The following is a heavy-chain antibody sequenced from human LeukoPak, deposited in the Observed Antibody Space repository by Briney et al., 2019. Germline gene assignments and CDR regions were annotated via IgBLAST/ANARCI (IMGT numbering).Heavy chain of an antibody. CDR2: ITSSSDYI. V-gene: IGHV3-21*01. Sequence: GGSLRLSCTSSGFTFSSYSMNWVRQAPGKGLEWVSSITSSSDYIYYADSVKGRFTISRDNAENSLHLQMDSLRAEDTAVYYCAREFKSGYGMWAWGQGTLVTVSS. J-gene: IGHJ5*02. CDR3: AREFKSGYGMWA. CDR1: GFTFSSYS. D-gene: IGHD5-18*01.